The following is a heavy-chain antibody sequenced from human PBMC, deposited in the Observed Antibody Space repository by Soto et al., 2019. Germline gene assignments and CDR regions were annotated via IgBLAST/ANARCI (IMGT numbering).Heavy chain of an antibody. J-gene: IGHJ4*02. CDR2: ISYDGNIK. V-gene: IGHV3-30*03. CDR1: GFTFSSYG. D-gene: IGHD2-2*01. Sequence: QVELVESGGGVVQPGRSLRLSCAASGFTFSSYGMHWVRQAPGKGLEWVAVISYDGNIKNYADSVKARFTISRDNSQNTLYLQMNSLRAEDTAVFFCARDRALLHTTSRGYCDYWGQGTLVTVSS. CDR3: ARDRALLHTTSRGYCDY.